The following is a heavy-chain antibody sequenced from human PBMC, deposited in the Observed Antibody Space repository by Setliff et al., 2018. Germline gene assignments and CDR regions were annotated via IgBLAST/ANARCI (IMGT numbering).Heavy chain of an antibody. Sequence: PSETLSLTCAASGGSFSDYYWTWIRQSPGKGLEWIGRIYYRGDTYYNASLKGRLTISVDTAQNQFSLRLTSVTAADTAVYYCARTGTYRYFDYWGQGTRVTVSS. CDR3: ARTGTYRYFDY. J-gene: IGHJ4*02. V-gene: IGHV4-34*01. CDR1: GGSFSDYY. CDR2: IYYRGDT. D-gene: IGHD1-1*01.